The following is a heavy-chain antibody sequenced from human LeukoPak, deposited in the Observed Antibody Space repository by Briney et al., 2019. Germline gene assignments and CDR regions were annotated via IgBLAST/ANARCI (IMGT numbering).Heavy chain of an antibody. D-gene: IGHD5-24*01. Sequence: ASVKVSCKAFGYTFTGYWMHWVRQAPGQGPEWMGVISPSGGSTIYAQKFKGRVTLTRDMSTSTDYLELSSPRSEDTAVYYCARDNSVRDEAWWFNPWGQGTLVTVPS. CDR3: ARDNSVRDEAWWFNP. CDR2: ISPSGGST. J-gene: IGHJ5*02. V-gene: IGHV1-46*01. CDR1: GYTFTGYW.